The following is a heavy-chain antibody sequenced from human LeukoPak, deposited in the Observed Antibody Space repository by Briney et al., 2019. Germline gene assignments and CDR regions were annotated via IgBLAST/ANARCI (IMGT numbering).Heavy chain of an antibody. V-gene: IGHV4-39*01. D-gene: IGHD3-3*01. CDR1: GGSISSSSYY. Sequence: PSETLSLTCTVSGGSISSSSYYWGWIRQPPGKGLEWIGSIYYSGSTYYNPSLKSRVTISVDTSKNHFSLKLSSVTAADTDVYYCARRYITIFGVVTVFDYWGQGTLVTVSS. J-gene: IGHJ4*02. CDR3: ARRYITIFGVVTVFDY. CDR2: IYYSGST.